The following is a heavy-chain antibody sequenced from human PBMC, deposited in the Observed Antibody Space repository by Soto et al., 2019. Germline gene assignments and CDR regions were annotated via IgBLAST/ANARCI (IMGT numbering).Heavy chain of an antibody. Sequence: EVQVLESGGGLVQPGGSLRLSCAASGFPFSSYAMSWVRQAPGKGLEWVSTIHGGGDYTYYTDSVKGRFTISRDNARYTLYLQMNRLRTEDTAVYYCAKNGGSGSYTNWNFDVWGRGTLVTVSS. J-gene: IGHJ2*01. CDR1: GFPFSSYA. CDR2: IHGGGDYT. V-gene: IGHV3-23*01. CDR3: AKNGGSGSYTNWNFDV. D-gene: IGHD1-26*01.